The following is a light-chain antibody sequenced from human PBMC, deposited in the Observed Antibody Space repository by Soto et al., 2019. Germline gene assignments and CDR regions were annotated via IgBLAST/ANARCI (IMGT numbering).Light chain of an antibody. CDR3: QQCRNWPLT. J-gene: IGKJ4*01. CDR1: QNVYNN. V-gene: IGKV3-15*01. CDR2: DAS. Sequence: EIVMTQSPATLSVSPGEGATLSCKASQNVYNNLAWYQQRPGQPPRLLIYDASTRATGISARFSGSGYGTEFTLTISSLQSEDVAVYFCQQCRNWPLTFGGGTKVDIK.